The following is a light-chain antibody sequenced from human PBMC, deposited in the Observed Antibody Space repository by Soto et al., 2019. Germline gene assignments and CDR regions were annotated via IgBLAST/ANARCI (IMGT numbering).Light chain of an antibody. CDR3: HQRSNWWT. V-gene: IGKV3-11*01. J-gene: IGKJ1*01. Sequence: IVLTQSPATLSLSPGERATLSCRASQGVSSYLAWYQQKPGQAPRLLIYDASNRATGVPARFSGSGSGTDFTLSISSLEPEDFAVYYCHQRSNWWTFGQGTKVDIK. CDR2: DAS. CDR1: QGVSSY.